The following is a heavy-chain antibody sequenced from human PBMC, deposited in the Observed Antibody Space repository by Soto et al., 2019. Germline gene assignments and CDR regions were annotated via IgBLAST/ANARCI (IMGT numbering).Heavy chain of an antibody. CDR3: ATTYYDYVWGSYRKLSWTIPNYYYRMAV. CDR1: GYSFTSYW. Sequence: PGESLKISCKGSGYSFTSYWIGWVRQMPGKGLEWMGIIYPGDSDTRYSPSFQGQVTISADKSISTAYLQWSSLKASDTAMYYCATTYYDYVWGSYRKLSWTIPNYYYRMAVWGQGTTVTVSS. V-gene: IGHV5-51*01. CDR2: IYPGDSDT. J-gene: IGHJ6*02. D-gene: IGHD3-16*02.